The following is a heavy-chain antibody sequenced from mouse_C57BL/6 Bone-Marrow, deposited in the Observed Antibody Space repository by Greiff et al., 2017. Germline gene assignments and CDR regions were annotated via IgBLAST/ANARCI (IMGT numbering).Heavy chain of an antibody. CDR1: GYTFTSYW. J-gene: IGHJ2*01. CDR3: ARGGFPYYFDY. Sequence: QVQLQQPGAELVMPGASVKLSCKASGYTFTSYWMHWVKHRPGQGLEWIGEIDPSDSSTNYNQKFKGKSTLTVDKSSSTAYMQRSSLTSEDSAVYYCARGGFPYYFDYWGKGTTLTVAS. CDR2: IDPSDSST. V-gene: IGHV1-69*01.